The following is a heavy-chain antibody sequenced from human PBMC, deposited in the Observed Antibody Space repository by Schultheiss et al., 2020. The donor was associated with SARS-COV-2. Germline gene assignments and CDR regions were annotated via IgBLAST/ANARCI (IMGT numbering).Heavy chain of an antibody. D-gene: IGHD1-14*01. J-gene: IGHJ4*02. V-gene: IGHV1-69*13. CDR2: IIPIFGTA. Sequence: SVKVSCKASGGTFSSYAISWVRQAPGQGLEWMGGIIPIFGTANYAQKFQGRVTITADESTSTAYMELSSLTSDDTALYYCARSRTSIDYDFWGQGTLVTVSS. CDR1: GGTFSSYA. CDR3: ARSRTSIDYDF.